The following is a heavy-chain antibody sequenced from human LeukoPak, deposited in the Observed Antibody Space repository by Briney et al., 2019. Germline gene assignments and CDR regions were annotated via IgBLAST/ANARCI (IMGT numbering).Heavy chain of an antibody. V-gene: IGHV1-18*01. J-gene: IGHJ5*02. D-gene: IGHD6-13*01. Sequence: ASVKVSCKASGYTFTSYGISWVRQAPGQGLEWMGWISAYNGNTNYAQKLQGRVTMTTDTSTSTAYMELRSLRSDDTAVYYCARVGPLYSSTWNWFDPWGQGTLVPVSS. CDR3: ARVGPLYSSTWNWFDP. CDR2: ISAYNGNT. CDR1: GYTFTSYG.